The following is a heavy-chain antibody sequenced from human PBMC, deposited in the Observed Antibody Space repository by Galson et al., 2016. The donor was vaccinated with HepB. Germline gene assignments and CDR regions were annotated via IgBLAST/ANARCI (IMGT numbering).Heavy chain of an antibody. D-gene: IGHD6-13*01. CDR3: ARGRAAAAHFDY. CDR2: INHSGST. Sequence: SETLSLTCAVYGGSFSGYYWTWIRQPSGKGLEWIGEINHSGSTDYNPSLKSRVTISVDTSKNQFSLKLSSVTAADTAVYYCARGRAAAAHFDYWGQGTLVTVSS. V-gene: IGHV4-34*01. J-gene: IGHJ4*02. CDR1: GGSFSGYY.